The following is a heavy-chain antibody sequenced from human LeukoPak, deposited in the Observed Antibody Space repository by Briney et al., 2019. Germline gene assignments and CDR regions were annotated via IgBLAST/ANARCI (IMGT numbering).Heavy chain of an antibody. CDR2: IYHSGST. V-gene: IGHV4-30-2*01. Sequence: PSQTLSLTCTVSGGSISSGGYYWSWIRQPPEKGLEWIGYIYHSGSTYYNPSLKSRVTISVDRSKNQFSLKPSSVTAADTAVYYCAWSGYIAAAPLDYWGQGTLVTVSS. CDR3: AWSGYIAAAPLDY. CDR1: GGSISSGGYY. J-gene: IGHJ4*02. D-gene: IGHD6-13*01.